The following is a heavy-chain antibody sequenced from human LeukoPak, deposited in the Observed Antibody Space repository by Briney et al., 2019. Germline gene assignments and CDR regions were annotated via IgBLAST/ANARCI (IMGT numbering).Heavy chain of an antibody. Sequence: PGRSLRLSCAASGFTFCSYAMHWVRQAPGKGLEWVAVISYDGSNKYYADSVKGRFTISRDNSKNTLYLQMNSLRAEDTAVYYCARSSLGATTYFDYWGQGTLVTVSS. CDR1: GFTFCSYA. D-gene: IGHD1-26*01. V-gene: IGHV3-30*01. CDR2: ISYDGSNK. J-gene: IGHJ4*02. CDR3: ARSSLGATTYFDY.